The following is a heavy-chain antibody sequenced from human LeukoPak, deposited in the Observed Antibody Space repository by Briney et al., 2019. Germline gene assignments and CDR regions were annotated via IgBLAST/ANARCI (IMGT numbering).Heavy chain of an antibody. D-gene: IGHD4-11*01. J-gene: IGHJ6*02. CDR3: SRDPAMTSGYGMDV. Sequence: GGSLRLSCAASGFTVSSSFMSWVRQAPGKGLEWVSVIYTGGSTYYADSAKGRFTISRDDSKNMVYLQMNSLRAEDTAVYFCSRDPAMTSGYGMDVWGQGTTVTVSS. CDR1: GFTVSSSF. CDR2: IYTGGST. V-gene: IGHV3-66*01.